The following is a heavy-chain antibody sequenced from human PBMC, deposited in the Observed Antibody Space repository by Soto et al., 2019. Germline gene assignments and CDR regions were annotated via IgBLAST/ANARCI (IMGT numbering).Heavy chain of an antibody. CDR2: IIPIFGTA. CDR1: GGTFSSYA. CDR3: AGETSIAARLPAYYYGMDA. D-gene: IGHD6-6*01. Sequence: GASVRVSCKASGGTFSSYAISWVRQAPGQGLEWMGGIIPIFGTANYAQKFQGRVTITADESTSTAYMELSSLRSEDTAVYYCAGETSIAARLPAYYYGMDAWGQGTTVTVSS. J-gene: IGHJ6*02. V-gene: IGHV1-69*13.